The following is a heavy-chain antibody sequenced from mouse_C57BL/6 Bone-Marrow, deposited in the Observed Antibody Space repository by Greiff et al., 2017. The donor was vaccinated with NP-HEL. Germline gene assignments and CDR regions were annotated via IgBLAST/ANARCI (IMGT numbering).Heavy chain of an antibody. V-gene: IGHV1-85*01. CDR1: GYTFTSYD. CDR2: IYPRDGST. Sequence: VKLQESGPELVKPGASVKLSCKASGYTFTSYDINWVKQRPGQGLEWIGWIYPRDGSTKYNEKFKGKATLTVDTSSSTAYMELHSLTSEDSAVYLCASGSYYFDYWGQGTTLTVSS. CDR3: ASGSYYFDY. J-gene: IGHJ2*01.